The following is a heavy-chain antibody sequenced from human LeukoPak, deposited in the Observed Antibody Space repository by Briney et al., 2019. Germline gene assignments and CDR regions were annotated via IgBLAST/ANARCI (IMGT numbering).Heavy chain of an antibody. D-gene: IGHD5-18*01. Sequence: SETLSLTCTVSGGSISSYYWTWIRQPPGKGLEWIGYIYYGGSTNYNPSLKSRVTISVDTSKNQFSLQLSSVTAADTAVYYCARASPEVDTAMASAFDIWGQGTLVTVSS. J-gene: IGHJ3*02. CDR2: IYYGGST. CDR3: ARASPEVDTAMASAFDI. CDR1: GGSISSYY. V-gene: IGHV4-59*08.